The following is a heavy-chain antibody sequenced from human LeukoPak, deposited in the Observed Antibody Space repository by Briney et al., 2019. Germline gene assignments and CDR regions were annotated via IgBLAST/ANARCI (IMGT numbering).Heavy chain of an antibody. CDR2: INHSGST. V-gene: IGHV4-34*01. CDR1: GGSFSGYY. J-gene: IGHJ6*03. Sequence: SETLSLTCAVYGGSFSGYYLSWIRQPPGKGLEWIGEINHSGSTNYNPSLKSRVTISVDTSKNQFSLKLSSVTAADTAVYYCARGFGSYGMTGMDVWGKGTTVTVSS. D-gene: IGHD5-18*01. CDR3: ARGFGSYGMTGMDV.